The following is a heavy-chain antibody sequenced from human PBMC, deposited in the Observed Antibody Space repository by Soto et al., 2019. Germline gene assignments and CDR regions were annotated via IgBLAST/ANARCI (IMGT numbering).Heavy chain of an antibody. CDR2: IYYSGST. Sequence: ETLSLTCTVSGGSISSYYWSWIRQPPGKGLEWIGYIYYSGSTNYNPSLKSRVTISVETSKNQFSLKQSSVTAADTAVYYCARAWKWVAAALDSYYYYYYMDVWGKGTTVTVSS. D-gene: IGHD6-13*01. V-gene: IGHV4-59*01. CDR1: GGSISSYY. CDR3: ARAWKWVAAALDSYYYYYYMDV. J-gene: IGHJ6*03.